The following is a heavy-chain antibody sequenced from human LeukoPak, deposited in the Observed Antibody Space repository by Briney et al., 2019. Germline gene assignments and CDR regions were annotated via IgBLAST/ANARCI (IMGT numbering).Heavy chain of an antibody. Sequence: PSETLSLTCTVSGGSISSSSYYWSWIRQPPGKGLEWIGYVNNIGSTNYNPSLKSRVTISVDTSKNQLSLKLTSVTAADTAVYFCARDWYSSGWSVLDYWGQGTLVTVSS. CDR1: GGSISSSSYY. CDR2: VNNIGST. D-gene: IGHD6-19*01. CDR3: ARDWYSSGWSVLDY. J-gene: IGHJ4*02. V-gene: IGHV4-61*01.